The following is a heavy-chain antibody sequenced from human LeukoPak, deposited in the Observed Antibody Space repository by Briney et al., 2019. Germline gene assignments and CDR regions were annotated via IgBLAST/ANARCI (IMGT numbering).Heavy chain of an antibody. CDR1: GFTFSSYS. V-gene: IGHV3-21*01. Sequence: PGGSLRLSCAASGFTFSSYSMNWVRQAPGKGREWVSSISSSSSYIYCADSVKGRFTISRDNAKNSLYLQMNSLRAEDTAVYYCARDYVVPAAIGNLNWFDPWGQGTLVTVSS. D-gene: IGHD2-2*02. CDR3: ARDYVVPAAIGNLNWFDP. CDR2: ISSSSSYI. J-gene: IGHJ5*02.